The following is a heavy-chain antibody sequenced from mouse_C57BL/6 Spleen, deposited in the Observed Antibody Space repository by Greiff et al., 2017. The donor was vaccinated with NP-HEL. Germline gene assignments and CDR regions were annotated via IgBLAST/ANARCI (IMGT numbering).Heavy chain of an antibody. CDR1: GYSITSGYY. CDR3: AGAVWFAY. CDR2: ISYDGSN. Sequence: DVKLQESGPGLVKPSPSLSLTCSVTGYSITSGYYWNWIRQFPGNKLEWMGYISYDGSNNYNPSLKNRISITRDTSKNQFFLKLNSVTTEDTATYYGAGAVWFAYWGQGTLVTVSA. V-gene: IGHV3-6*01. J-gene: IGHJ3*01.